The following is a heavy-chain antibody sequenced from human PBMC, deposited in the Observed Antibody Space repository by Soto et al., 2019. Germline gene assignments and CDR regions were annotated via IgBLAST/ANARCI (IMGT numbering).Heavy chain of an antibody. J-gene: IGHJ4*02. CDR1: GYTFTAYG. CDR2: VATTSSNT. Sequence: ASVKVSCKTSGYTFTAYGLAWLRQAPGQRPEWMGWVATTSSNTNYAQKFQDRVTMTTDTPTTTTYMELRSLRSDDTAVYYCARELNTESSAFYSFAYWGQGTLVTVSS. D-gene: IGHD3-22*01. CDR3: ARELNTESSAFYSFAY. V-gene: IGHV1-18*01.